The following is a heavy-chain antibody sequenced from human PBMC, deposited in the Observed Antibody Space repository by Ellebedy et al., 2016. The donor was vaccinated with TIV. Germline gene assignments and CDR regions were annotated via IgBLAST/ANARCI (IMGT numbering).Heavy chain of an antibody. CDR2: IDPSDSYT. V-gene: IGHV5-10-1*01. CDR1: GYSFTSYW. J-gene: IGHJ6*02. CDR3: ARLAPLYYYYYYGMDV. Sequence: GESLKISCKGSGYSFTSYWISWVRQMPGKGLEWMGRIDPSDSYTNYSPSFQGHVTISADKSISTAYLQWSSLKASDTAMYYCARLAPLYYYYYYGMDVWGQGTTVTVSS.